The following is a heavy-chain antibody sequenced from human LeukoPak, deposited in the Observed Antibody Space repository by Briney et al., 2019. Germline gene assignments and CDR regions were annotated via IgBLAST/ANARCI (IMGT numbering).Heavy chain of an antibody. J-gene: IGHJ2*01. Sequence: SETLSLTCTVSGGSISSSSYYWGWIRQPPGTGLEWIGSIYYSGSTYYNPSLKSRVTISVDTSKNQFSLKLSSVTAADTAVYYCARDLPKRYWYFDLWGRGTLVTVSS. CDR1: GGSISSSSYY. CDR2: IYYSGST. V-gene: IGHV4-39*07. CDR3: ARDLPKRYWYFDL.